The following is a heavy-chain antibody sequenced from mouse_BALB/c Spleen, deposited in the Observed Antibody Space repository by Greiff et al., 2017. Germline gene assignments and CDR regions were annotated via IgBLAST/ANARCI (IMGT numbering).Heavy chain of an antibody. CDR3: ARRGITTGYAMDY. D-gene: IGHD2-4*01. CDR1: GFTFSSYY. CDR2: INSNGGST. Sequence: EVQLVESGGGLVKLGGSLKLSCAASGFTFSSYYMSWVRQTPEKRLELVAAINSNGGSTYYPDTVKGRFTISRDNAKNTLYLQMSSLKSEDTALYYCARRGITTGYAMDYWGQGTSVTVSS. V-gene: IGHV5-6-2*01. J-gene: IGHJ4*01.